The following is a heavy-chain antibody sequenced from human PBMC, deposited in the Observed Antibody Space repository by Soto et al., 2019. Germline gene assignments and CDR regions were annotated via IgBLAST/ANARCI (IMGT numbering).Heavy chain of an antibody. CDR1: GFPFSSYG. J-gene: IGHJ4*02. CDR2: ISYDGSNK. D-gene: IGHD2-8*01. V-gene: IGHV3-30*18. CDR3: AKDGVLMYLSLFDY. Sequence: GGSLRLSCAASGFPFSSYGMHLVRQAPGKGLEWVAVISYDGSNKYYADSVKGRFTISRDNSKNTLYLQMNSLRAEDTAVYYCAKDGVLMYLSLFDYWGQGNXVTASS.